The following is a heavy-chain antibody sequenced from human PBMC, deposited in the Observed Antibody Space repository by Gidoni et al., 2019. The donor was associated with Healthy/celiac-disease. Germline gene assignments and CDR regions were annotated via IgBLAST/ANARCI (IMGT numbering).Heavy chain of an antibody. CDR3: AGLDYYDSSGPIDY. CDR2: IYYSGST. Sequence: QVQLQESGPGLVQPSETLSLTCTVSGGSISSYYWSWIRQPPGKGLEWIGYIYYSGSTNYNPSLKSRVTISVDTSKNQFSLKLSSVTAADTAVYYCAGLDYYDSSGPIDYWGQGTLVTVSS. V-gene: IGHV4-59*01. D-gene: IGHD3-22*01. CDR1: GGSISSYY. J-gene: IGHJ4*02.